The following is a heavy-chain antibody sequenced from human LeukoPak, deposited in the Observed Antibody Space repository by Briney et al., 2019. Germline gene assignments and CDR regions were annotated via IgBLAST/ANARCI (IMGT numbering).Heavy chain of an antibody. Sequence: ASVKVSCKASGYTFTSYGISWVRQAPGQGLEWMGWISAYNGNTNYAQKLQGRVTMTTDTSTSTAYMELRSLRSDDTAVYYCARDHTILDIVVVVAAAPLDYWGQGTLVTVSS. J-gene: IGHJ4*02. D-gene: IGHD2-15*01. V-gene: IGHV1-18*01. CDR1: GYTFTSYG. CDR3: ARDHTILDIVVVVAAAPLDY. CDR2: ISAYNGNT.